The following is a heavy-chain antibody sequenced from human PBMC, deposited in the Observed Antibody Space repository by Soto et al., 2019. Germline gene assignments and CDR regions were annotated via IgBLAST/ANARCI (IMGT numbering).Heavy chain of an antibody. D-gene: IGHD1-26*01. Sequence: PGGSLRLSCVASGITFGSRAMSWVRQAPGEGLEWVSSISSSSSYIYYADSVKGRFTISRDNAKNSLYLQMNSLRAEDTAVYYCARDLVGAYYYYGMDVWGQGTTVTVSS. CDR2: ISSSSSYI. CDR1: GITFGSRA. V-gene: IGHV3-21*01. J-gene: IGHJ6*02. CDR3: ARDLVGAYYYYGMDV.